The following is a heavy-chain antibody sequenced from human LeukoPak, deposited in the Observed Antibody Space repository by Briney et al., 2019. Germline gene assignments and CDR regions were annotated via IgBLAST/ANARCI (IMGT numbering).Heavy chain of an antibody. CDR1: GGTFSSYA. D-gene: IGHD6-13*01. CDR3: ARGTHIAAAGTPDFNWFDP. V-gene: IGHV1-69*04. J-gene: IGHJ5*02. CDR2: IIPILGIA. Sequence: SVKVSCKASGGTFSSYAISWVRQAPGQGLEWMGRIIPILGIANYAQKFQGRVTITADKSTSTAYMELSSLRSEDTAVYYCARGTHIAAAGTPDFNWFDPWGQGTLVTVSS.